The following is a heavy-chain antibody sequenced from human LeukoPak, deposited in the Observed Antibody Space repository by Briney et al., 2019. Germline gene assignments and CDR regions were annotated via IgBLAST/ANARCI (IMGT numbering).Heavy chain of an antibody. CDR2: IGGSGTSA. CDR3: AKDDSAYSYASFDY. J-gene: IGHJ4*02. D-gene: IGHD5-18*01. V-gene: IGHV3-23*01. Sequence: GRSLRRSCAASGFTFSSYAMSWVRQAPGKGLEWVSAIGGSGTSAYYADSLKGRFTISRDNSKNTLYLQVNSLRAEDTAVYYCAKDDSAYSYASFDYWGQGTLVTVSS. CDR1: GFTFSSYA.